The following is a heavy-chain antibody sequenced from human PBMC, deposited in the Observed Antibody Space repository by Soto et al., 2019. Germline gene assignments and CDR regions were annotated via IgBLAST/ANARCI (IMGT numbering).Heavy chain of an antibody. CDR1: GYTFTSYG. CDR2: ISAYNGNT. J-gene: IGHJ4*02. Sequence: ASVKVSCKASGYTFTSYGISWVRQAPGQGLEWMGWISAYNGNTSYAQKLQGRVTMTTDTSTSTAYMELRSLRSDDTAVYYCARVVTYYYDSSGPSDGGFDYWGQGTLVTVSS. V-gene: IGHV1-18*01. D-gene: IGHD3-22*01. CDR3: ARVVTYYYDSSGPSDGGFDY.